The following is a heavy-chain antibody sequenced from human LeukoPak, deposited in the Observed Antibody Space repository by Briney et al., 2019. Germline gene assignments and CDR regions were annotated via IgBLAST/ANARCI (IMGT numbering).Heavy chain of an antibody. J-gene: IGHJ5*02. D-gene: IGHD2-15*01. V-gene: IGHV3-30*04. CDR3: AGDVTASVVVSLAGFDP. Sequence: PGRSLRLSCAASGFTFSSYAMHWVRQAPGKGLEWVAVISYDGSNKYYADSVKGRFTISRDNSKNTLYLQMNSLRAEDTAVYYCAGDVTASVVVSLAGFDPWGQGTLVTVSS. CDR2: ISYDGSNK. CDR1: GFTFSSYA.